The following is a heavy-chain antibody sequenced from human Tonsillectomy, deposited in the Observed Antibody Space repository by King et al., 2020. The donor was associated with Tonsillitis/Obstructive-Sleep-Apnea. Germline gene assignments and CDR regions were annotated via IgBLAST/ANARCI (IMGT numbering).Heavy chain of an antibody. CDR2: IYYSGST. J-gene: IGHJ4*02. D-gene: IGHD6-19*01. CDR3: ARHIAVAGTFWYFDY. V-gene: IGHV4-39*01. CDR1: GGSISSSSYY. Sequence: LQLQESGPGLVKPSETLSLTCTVSGGSISSSSYYWGWIRQPPGKGLEWIGSIYYSGSTYYNPSLKSRVTISVDTSKNQFSLKLGSVTAADTAVYYCARHIAVAGTFWYFDYWGQGTLVTVSS.